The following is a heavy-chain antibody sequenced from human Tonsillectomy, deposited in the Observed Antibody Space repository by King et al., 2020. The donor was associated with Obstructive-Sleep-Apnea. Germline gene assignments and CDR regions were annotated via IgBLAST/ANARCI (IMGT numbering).Heavy chain of an antibody. CDR2: IKEDGSEK. CDR1: GFTFSNYW. D-gene: IGHD3-22*01. V-gene: IGHV3-7*03. CDR3: ARDPYYDSSGYWFDP. Sequence: VQLVESGGGLVQPGGSLRLSCAASGFTFSNYWMSWVRQAPGKGLEWVGNIKEDGSEKYSVDSVKGRFTISRANAKNSLYLQMNSLRAEDTAVYYCARDPYYDSSGYWFDPWGQGTLVTVSS. J-gene: IGHJ5*02.